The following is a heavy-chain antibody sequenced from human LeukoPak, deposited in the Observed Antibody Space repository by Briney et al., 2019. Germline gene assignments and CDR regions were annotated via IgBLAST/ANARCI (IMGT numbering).Heavy chain of an antibody. V-gene: IGHV4-59*01. J-gene: IGHJ3*02. CDR1: GGSISSYY. Sequence: SETLSLPCTVSGGSISSYYWSWIRQPPGKGLEWIGYIYYSGSTNYNPSLKSRVTISVDTSKNQFSLKLSSVTAADTAVYYCASEYCSGGSCYPYAFDIWGQGTMVTVSS. D-gene: IGHD2-15*01. CDR3: ASEYCSGGSCYPYAFDI. CDR2: IYYSGST.